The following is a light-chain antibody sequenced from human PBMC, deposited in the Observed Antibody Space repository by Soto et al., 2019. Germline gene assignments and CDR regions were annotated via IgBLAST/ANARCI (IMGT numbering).Light chain of an antibody. J-gene: IGKJ2*01. Sequence: EIVLTQSPATLSLSPGERATLSCRASQSVSSYLAWYQQKPGQAPRLLIYDASNRATGIPARLSGSGSGTDFTLTISSLEPEDFAVYYCQQRSNWPYTVGQATTLEIK. CDR3: QQRSNWPYT. V-gene: IGKV3-11*01. CDR1: QSVSSY. CDR2: DAS.